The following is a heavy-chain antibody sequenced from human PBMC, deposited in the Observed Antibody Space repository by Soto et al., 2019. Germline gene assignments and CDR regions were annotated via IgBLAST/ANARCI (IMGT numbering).Heavy chain of an antibody. CDR1: GGSISSYY. CDR2: IYYSGST. CDR3: ARRGFDSSGYYYETGFDC. Sequence: SETLSLTCTVSGGSISSYYWSWIRQPPGKGLEWIGYIYYSGSTNYNPSLKSRVTISVDTSKNQFSLKLSSVTAADTAVYYCARRGFDSSGYYYETGFDCWGQGTLVTVSS. J-gene: IGHJ4*02. V-gene: IGHV4-59*08. D-gene: IGHD3-22*01.